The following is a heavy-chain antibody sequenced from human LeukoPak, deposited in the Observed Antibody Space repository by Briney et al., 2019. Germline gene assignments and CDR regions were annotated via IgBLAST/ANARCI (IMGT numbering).Heavy chain of an antibody. V-gene: IGHV4-59*08. D-gene: IGHD6-13*01. CDR2: IHNSGRT. J-gene: IGHJ4*02. CDR1: GGSISGYY. Sequence: SPSETLSLTCTVSGGSISGYYWSWIRQPPGKGLEWIGYIHNSGRTNYNPSLKSRVTLSVDGSKNHFSLRLSSVTTADTAVYYCAGDLTYTWYYYWGQGTLVTVSS. CDR3: AGDLTYTWYYY.